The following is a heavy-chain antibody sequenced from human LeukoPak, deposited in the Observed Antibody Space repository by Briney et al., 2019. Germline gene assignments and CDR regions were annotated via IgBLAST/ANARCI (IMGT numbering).Heavy chain of an antibody. J-gene: IGHJ4*02. CDR2: IYPGDSDT. D-gene: IGHD3-10*01. V-gene: IGHV5-51*01. CDR3: AKTITMVRGVFDY. Sequence: GESLKISCKGSGYSFNNYWIGWVRQMPGKGLEGMGIIYPGDSDTRYSPSFQGQVTNSADKSISTACLQWSSLKASDTAMYYCAKTITMVRGVFDYWGQGTLVTVSS. CDR1: GYSFNNYW.